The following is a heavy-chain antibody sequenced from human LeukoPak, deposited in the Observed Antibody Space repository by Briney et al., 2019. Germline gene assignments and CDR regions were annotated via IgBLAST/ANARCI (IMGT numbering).Heavy chain of an antibody. D-gene: IGHD3-22*01. CDR1: GGSISSYY. V-gene: IGHV4-4*07. CDR2: IYISGST. CDR3: ARAVDYYDSSGYYTTRYFDY. J-gene: IGHJ4*02. Sequence: PSETLSLTCTVSGGSISSYYWSWIRQPAGKGLEWIGRIYISGSTNYNPSLKSRVTMSVDTSKNQFSLKLSSVTAADTAVYYCARAVDYYDSSGYYTTRYFDYRGQGTLVTVSS.